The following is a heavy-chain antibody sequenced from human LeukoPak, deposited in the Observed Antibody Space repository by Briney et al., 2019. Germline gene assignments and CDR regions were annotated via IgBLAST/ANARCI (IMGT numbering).Heavy chain of an antibody. CDR2: INPNSGGT. V-gene: IGHV1-2*02. CDR3: ARDTSSGWYSDY. J-gene: IGHJ4*02. Sequence: ASVKVSRKASGYTFTGYYMHWVRQAPGQGLEWMGWINPNSGGTNYAQKFQGRVTMTRDTSISTAYMELSRLRSDDTAVYYCARDTSSGWYSDYWGQGTLVTVSS. D-gene: IGHD6-19*01. CDR1: GYTFTGYY.